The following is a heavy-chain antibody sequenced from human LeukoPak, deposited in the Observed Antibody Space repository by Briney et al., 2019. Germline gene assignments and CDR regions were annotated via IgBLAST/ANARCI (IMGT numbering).Heavy chain of an antibody. V-gene: IGHV3-48*04. CDR1: GFAFSSYS. D-gene: IGHD3-22*01. CDR3: ARVGGYDSSGHYGMDV. J-gene: IGHJ6*02. Sequence: GGSLRLSCAASGFAFSSYSMNWVRQAPGKGLEWVSYISSSSRTIYYADSVKGRFTISRDNAKNSLYLQMNSLRAEDTAVYYCARVGGYDSSGHYGMDVWGQGTTVTVSS. CDR2: ISSSSRTI.